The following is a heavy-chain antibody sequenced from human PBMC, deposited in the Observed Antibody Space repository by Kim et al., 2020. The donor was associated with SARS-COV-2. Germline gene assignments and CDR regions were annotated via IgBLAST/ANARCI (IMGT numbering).Heavy chain of an antibody. D-gene: IGHD4-4*01. V-gene: IGHV1-2*06. CDR3: AREAVSTLPDDY. CDR1: GYTFTGYY. CDR2: INPNSGGT. J-gene: IGHJ4*02. Sequence: ASVKVSCKTSGYTFTGYYMHWVRQAPGQGLEWMGRINPNSGGTNYAQNFQGRVTMTRDTSISTAYMELSRLRSDDTAVYYCAREAVSTLPDDYWGQGTLVTVSS.